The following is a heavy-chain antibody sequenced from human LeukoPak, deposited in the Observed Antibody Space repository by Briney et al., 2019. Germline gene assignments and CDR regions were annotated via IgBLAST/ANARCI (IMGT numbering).Heavy chain of an antibody. CDR2: IKSKTDGGTT. J-gene: IGHJ4*02. CDR3: ARDDYFDY. V-gene: IGHV3-15*05. Sequence: GGSLRLSCAASGFTFSNAWMSWVRQAPGKGLEWVGRIKSKTDGGTTDYAAPVKGRFTISRDDSKNTLYLQMNSLRAEATALYYCARDDYFDYWGQGTLVTVSS. CDR1: GFTFSNAW.